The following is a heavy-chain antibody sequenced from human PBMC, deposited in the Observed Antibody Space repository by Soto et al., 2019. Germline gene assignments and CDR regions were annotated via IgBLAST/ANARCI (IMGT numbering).Heavy chain of an antibody. V-gene: IGHV4-59*01. D-gene: IGHD3-3*01. CDR2: IYYSGST. CDR3: ARDGGRYYAMDV. J-gene: IGHJ6*02. CDR1: SGSINSYY. Sequence: PSETLSLTCTVSSGSINSYYWSWIRQPPGKGLEWIGYIYYSGSTNYNPSLKSRVTISIDTSKTQFSLKLTSVTAADTAVYYCARDGGRYYAMDVWGQGTTVTVSS.